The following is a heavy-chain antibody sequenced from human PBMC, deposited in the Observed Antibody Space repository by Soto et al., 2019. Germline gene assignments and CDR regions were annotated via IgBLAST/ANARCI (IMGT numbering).Heavy chain of an antibody. V-gene: IGHV4-59*01. CDR3: ARFAAAAAHDDN. D-gene: IGHD6-13*01. CDR1: GVCISANH. J-gene: IGHJ4*01. CDR2: VHFSGST. Sequence: SETLSLTCDVSGVCISANHSSWLRQAPGKGLEWVGYVHFSGSTTYNPSLAPRLNISFDMSKSQVYLQLTSVTAADTAVYYCARFAAAAAHDDNWGRGVPVTVSS.